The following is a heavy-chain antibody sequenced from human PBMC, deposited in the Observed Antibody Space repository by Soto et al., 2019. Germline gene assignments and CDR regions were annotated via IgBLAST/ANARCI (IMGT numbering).Heavy chain of an antibody. V-gene: IGHV3-15*07. CDR1: GFPFSDAW. CDR2: IKSKIHGGTT. CDR3: AKYFGPYAAAGYYFDY. D-gene: IGHD6-13*01. Sequence: GGSLRLSCAASGFPFSDAWINWVRQAPGKGLEWVGRIKSKIHGGTTDFAAPVRGRFAISRDDSKNMVFMQMNSLRAEDTAVYYCAKYFGPYAAAGYYFDYWGQGTLVTVSS. J-gene: IGHJ4*02.